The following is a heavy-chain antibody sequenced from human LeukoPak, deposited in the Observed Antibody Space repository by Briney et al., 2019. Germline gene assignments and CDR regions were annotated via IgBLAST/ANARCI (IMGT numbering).Heavy chain of an antibody. Sequence: SETLSLTCAVYGGSFSGYYWSWIRQPPGKGLEWIGEINHSGSTNYNPSLKSRVTISVDTSKNQFSLKLSSVTAADTAVYYCARGGWGKWAAHGHSLDYWGQGTLATVSS. J-gene: IGHJ4*02. CDR1: GGSFSGYY. CDR3: ARGGWGKWAAHGHSLDY. CDR2: INHSGST. V-gene: IGHV4-34*01. D-gene: IGHD6-6*01.